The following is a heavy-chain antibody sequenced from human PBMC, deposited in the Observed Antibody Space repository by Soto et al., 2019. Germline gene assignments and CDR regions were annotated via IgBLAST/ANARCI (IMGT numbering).Heavy chain of an antibody. Sequence: GGSLRLSCAASGFTFSGYVISWVRKVPGKGLEWVSGFSGSGGTTYYADSVKGRFTISRDKSDNTAYLQMKSLRAEDTAVYYCAKHKYDSSGYYPIDYWGQGTLVTVS. CDR3: AKHKYDSSGYYPIDY. CDR1: GFTFSGYV. V-gene: IGHV3-23*01. D-gene: IGHD3-22*01. J-gene: IGHJ4*02. CDR2: FSGSGGTT.